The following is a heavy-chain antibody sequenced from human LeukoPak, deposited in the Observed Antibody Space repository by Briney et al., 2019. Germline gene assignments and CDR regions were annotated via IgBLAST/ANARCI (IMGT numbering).Heavy chain of an antibody. J-gene: IGHJ4*02. V-gene: IGHV1-46*01. D-gene: IGHD5-12*01. CDR2: INPSGGST. CDR3: ARDSWRYSGYIPFDY. CDR1: GYTFTSYY. Sequence: ASVKVSCKASGYTFTSYYMHWVRQAPGQGLEWMGMINPSGGSTSYAQKFQGRVTMTRDTSTSTVYMELSSLRSEDTAVYYCARDSWRYSGYIPFDYWGQGTLVTVSS.